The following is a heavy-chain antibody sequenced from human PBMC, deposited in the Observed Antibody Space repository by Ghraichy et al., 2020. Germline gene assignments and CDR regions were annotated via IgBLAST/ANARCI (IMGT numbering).Heavy chain of an antibody. CDR1: GFTFSSCA. Sequence: GGSLRLSCAASGFTFSSCAMSWVRQAPGKGPEWVSAISGSGGSTYYADSVKGRFTISRDNSKNTLSLQMNSLRAEDTAVDYCAKHDAALVRGVIYYYYYGMDVWGQGTTVTVSS. CDR2: ISGSGGST. D-gene: IGHD3-10*01. CDR3: AKHDAALVRGVIYYYYYGMDV. J-gene: IGHJ6*02. V-gene: IGHV3-23*01.